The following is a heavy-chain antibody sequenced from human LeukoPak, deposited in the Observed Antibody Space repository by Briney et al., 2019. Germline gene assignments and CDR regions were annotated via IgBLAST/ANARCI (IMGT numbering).Heavy chain of an antibody. V-gene: IGHV3-66*01. CDR1: GFTFSTNY. D-gene: IGHD3-10*01. CDR2: IYNGDRT. Sequence: GESLRLSCAASGFTFSTNYMSWVRQAPGKGLEWVSIIYNGDRTDYADSLKGRFTISRDTSKNTLYLQMSSLRAEDTAVYYCARDVRKQGLWSWGQGTLVTVSS. CDR3: ARDVRKQGLWS. J-gene: IGHJ4*02.